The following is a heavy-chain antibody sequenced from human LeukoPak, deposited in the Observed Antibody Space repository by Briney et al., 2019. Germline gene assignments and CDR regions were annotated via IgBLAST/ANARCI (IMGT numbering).Heavy chain of an antibody. V-gene: IGHV3-53*01. CDR2: IYSGGNT. CDR3: ARRAGEYSHPYDY. D-gene: IGHD4-17*01. Sequence: PGGSLRLSCAASGFAFSSYGMHWVRQAPGKGLEWVSFIYSGGNTHYSDSVKGRFTIPRDNSKNTLYLQMNSLRAEDTAVYYCARRAGEYSHPYDYWGQGTLVTVSS. CDR1: GFAFSSYG. J-gene: IGHJ4*02.